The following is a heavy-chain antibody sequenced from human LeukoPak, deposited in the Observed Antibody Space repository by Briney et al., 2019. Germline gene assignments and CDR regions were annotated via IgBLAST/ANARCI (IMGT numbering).Heavy chain of an antibody. V-gene: IGHV4-34*01. J-gene: IGHJ4*02. D-gene: IGHD5-18*01. Sequence: PSETLSLTCAVYGGSFSGYYWSWIRQPPGKGLEWIGEINHSGSTYYNPSLKSRVTISVDRSKNQFSLKLSSVTAADTAVYYCARAQGYSYGPTFDYWGQGTLVTVSS. CDR1: GGSFSGYY. CDR3: ARAQGYSYGPTFDY. CDR2: INHSGST.